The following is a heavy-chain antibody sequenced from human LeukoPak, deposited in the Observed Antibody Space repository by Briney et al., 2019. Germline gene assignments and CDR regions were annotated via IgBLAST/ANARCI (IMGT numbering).Heavy chain of an antibody. CDR3: GRGGSGSSPLMRGYYYYYYMDV. CDR1: GFTVSNNY. CDR2: IYSGGTT. Sequence: GGSLRLSCAASGFTVSNNYLHWVRQAPGKGLEWVSVIYSGGTTYYANSVKGRFTISRDSSKNTMYLQMNSLRVEDTAMYYCGRGGSGSSPLMRGYYYYYYMDVWGKGTTVTISS. V-gene: IGHV3-53*01. D-gene: IGHD3-10*01. J-gene: IGHJ6*03.